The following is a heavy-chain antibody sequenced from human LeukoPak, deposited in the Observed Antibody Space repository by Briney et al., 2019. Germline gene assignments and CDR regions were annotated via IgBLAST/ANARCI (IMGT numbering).Heavy chain of an antibody. CDR2: FDPEDGET. CDR3: ATDLVGAWELLSFAY. J-gene: IGHJ4*02. D-gene: IGHD1-26*01. CDR1: VYTLTELS. V-gene: IGHV1-24*01. Sequence: ASVKVTCKVSVYTLTELSMHWVRQAPVKGLEWMGGFDPEDGETIYAQKFQGRVTMTEDTSTDTAYMELSSLRSEDTAVYYCATDLVGAWELLSFAYWRQGTLVTVSS.